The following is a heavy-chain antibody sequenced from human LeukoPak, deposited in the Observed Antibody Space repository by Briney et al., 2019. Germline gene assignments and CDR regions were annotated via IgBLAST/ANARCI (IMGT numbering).Heavy chain of an antibody. CDR2: IRYDGSNK. CDR1: GFTFSSYG. V-gene: IGHV3-30*02. CDR3: AKDLGYSNPGAFDI. J-gene: IGHJ3*02. D-gene: IGHD4-11*01. Sequence: GGSLRLSCAASGFTFSSYGMHWVRQAPGKGLEWVAFIRYDGSNKYYADSVKSRFTISRDNSKNTLYLQMNSLRAEDTAVYYCAKDLGYSNPGAFDIWGQGTMVTVSS.